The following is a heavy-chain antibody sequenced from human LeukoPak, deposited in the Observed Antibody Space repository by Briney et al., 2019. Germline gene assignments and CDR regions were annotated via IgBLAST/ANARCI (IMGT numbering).Heavy chain of an antibody. Sequence: GGSLRLSCAASGFTFSSYWMHWVRQAPGKGLEWVSSISSSSSYIYYADSVKGRFTISRDNAKNSLYLQMNSLRAEDTALYYCARETKLAFWGQGTLVTVSS. V-gene: IGHV3-21*01. J-gene: IGHJ4*02. CDR1: GFTFSSYW. D-gene: IGHD1-7*01. CDR2: ISSSSSYI. CDR3: ARETKLAF.